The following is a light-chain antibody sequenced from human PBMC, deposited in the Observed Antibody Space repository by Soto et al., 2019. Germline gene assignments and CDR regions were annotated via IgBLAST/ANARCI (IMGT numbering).Light chain of an antibody. Sequence: VLSQSPAILSLSPGERATLSCRASQSVPSTYFAWYQQKAGQPPRLLISGTSNRATGIPDRFSGSGSGTDFTLTISRLEPEDFAVYFCQQFGNSPWTFGQGTKVEIK. CDR1: QSVPSTY. J-gene: IGKJ1*01. CDR3: QQFGNSPWT. V-gene: IGKV3-20*01. CDR2: GTS.